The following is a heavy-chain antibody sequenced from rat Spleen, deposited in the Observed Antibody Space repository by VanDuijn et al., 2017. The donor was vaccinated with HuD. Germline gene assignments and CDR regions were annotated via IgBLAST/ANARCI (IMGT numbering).Heavy chain of an antibody. V-gene: IGHV5-25*01. J-gene: IGHJ2*01. CDR2: INFDGSGT. CDR3: ARSVFDY. Sequence: EVQLVESGGGLVQPGRSMKLSCAASGFTFSNFDMAWVCQAPTKGLEWVASINFDGSGTYYQDSVKGRFTFSRDNAKRTLYLQMDSLRSEDTATYYCARSVFDYWGQGVMVTVSS. CDR1: GFTFSNFD.